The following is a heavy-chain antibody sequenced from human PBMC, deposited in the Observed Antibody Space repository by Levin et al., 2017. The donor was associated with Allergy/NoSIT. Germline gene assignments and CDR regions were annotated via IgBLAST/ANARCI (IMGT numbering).Heavy chain of an antibody. Sequence: GESLKISCAASGFTFRSYWMHWVRQAPGKGLVWVSSIKSDGSNTYYADSVKGRFTISRDNAKNTLHLQMNSLTADDTAVYYCARDEGVPMVRGYDCWGQGTLVTVSS. D-gene: IGHD2-8*01. CDR1: GFTFRSYW. J-gene: IGHJ4*02. CDR2: IKSDGSNT. CDR3: ARDEGVPMVRGYDC. V-gene: IGHV3-74*01.